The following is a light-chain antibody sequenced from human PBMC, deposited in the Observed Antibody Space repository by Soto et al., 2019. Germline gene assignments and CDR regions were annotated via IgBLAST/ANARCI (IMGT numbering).Light chain of an antibody. Sequence: QSVLIQPASVSGSPGQSITISCTGTSRDVGGYDLVSWYQKHPGEAPKLKIYEVTNRPSGVSYRFSGSKSGNTASLTISGLQAEDEADYYCTSYASSSTLVFGGGTKLTVL. V-gene: IGLV2-14*01. CDR3: TSYASSSTLV. CDR2: EVT. J-gene: IGLJ2*01. CDR1: SRDVGGYDL.